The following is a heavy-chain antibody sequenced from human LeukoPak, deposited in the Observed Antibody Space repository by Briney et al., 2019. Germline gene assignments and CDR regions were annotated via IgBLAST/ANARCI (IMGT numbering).Heavy chain of an antibody. CDR1: AYTFTSYD. V-gene: IGHV1-8*01. CDR3: ARPRRLYGSGSYDY. J-gene: IGHJ4*02. Sequence: GTSVKVSCKVSAYTFTSYDINWVRQATGQGLEWMGWMNPNSGNTGYAQKFQGRVTMTRNTSISTAYMELSSLRSEDTAVYYCARPRRLYGSGSYDYWGQGTLVTVSS. D-gene: IGHD3-10*01. CDR2: MNPNSGNT.